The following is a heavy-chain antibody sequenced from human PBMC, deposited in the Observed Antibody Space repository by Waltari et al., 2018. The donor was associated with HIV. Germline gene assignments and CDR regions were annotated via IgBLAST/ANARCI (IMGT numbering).Heavy chain of an antibody. D-gene: IGHD3-10*01. Sequence: QVQLMQSGREMRRPGASVKISCRAGGFDLTSHGITWVRQAPGQGLEWVGGIWAYDGNTDNERRFKERIRLTADTSTTTAFLEVRNLRVDDTATYYCVRGGGTWLQETHYYKGLDVWGQGTTVIVSS. CDR1: GFDLTSHG. V-gene: IGHV1-18*01. CDR3: VRGGGTWLQETHYYKGLDV. J-gene: IGHJ6*02. CDR2: IWAYDGNT.